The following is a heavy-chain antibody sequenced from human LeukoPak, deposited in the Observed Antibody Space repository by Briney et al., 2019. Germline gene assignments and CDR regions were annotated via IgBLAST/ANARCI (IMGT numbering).Heavy chain of an antibody. CDR3: AKRTTMIAVKKGGYAFDI. V-gene: IGHV4-34*01. Sequence: PSETLSLTCAVYGGSFSGYYWSWIRQPPGKGLEWIGEINHSGSTNYNPSLKSRVTISVDTSKNQFSLKLSSVTAADTAVYYCAKRTTMIAVKKGGYAFDIWGQGTMVTVSS. D-gene: IGHD3-22*01. CDR2: INHSGST. J-gene: IGHJ3*02. CDR1: GGSFSGYY.